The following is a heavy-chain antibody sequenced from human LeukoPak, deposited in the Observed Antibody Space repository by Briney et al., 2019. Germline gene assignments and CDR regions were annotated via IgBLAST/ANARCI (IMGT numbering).Heavy chain of an antibody. Sequence: SVKVSCKASGGTFSSYAISWVRQAPGQGLEWMGGIIPVFGTANYAQKFQGRVTITADESTSTAYMELSSLRSEDTAVYYCAREWIQLRGYYYGMDVWGQGTTVTVSS. CDR2: IIPVFGTA. CDR1: GGTFSSYA. J-gene: IGHJ6*02. V-gene: IGHV1-69*13. D-gene: IGHD5-18*01. CDR3: AREWIQLRGYYYGMDV.